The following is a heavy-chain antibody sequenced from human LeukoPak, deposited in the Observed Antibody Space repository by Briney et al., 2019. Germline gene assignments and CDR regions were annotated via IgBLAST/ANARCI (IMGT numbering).Heavy chain of an antibody. CDR1: GFTFSNNW. CDR2: IFRDDSSI. D-gene: IGHD2-8*01. CDR3: VRSYGY. V-gene: IGHV3-74*03. Sequence: GGSLRLSCAASGFTFSNNWMHGVRQAPGKGLVWVSRIFRDDSSISYADSVRGRFTISRDNAKNTLYLQMNSLRADDTAVYYCVRSYGYWGQGTMVIVSS. J-gene: IGHJ4*02.